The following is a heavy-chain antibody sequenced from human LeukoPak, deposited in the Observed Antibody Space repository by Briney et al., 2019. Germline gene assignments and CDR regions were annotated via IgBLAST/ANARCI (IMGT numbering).Heavy chain of an antibody. CDR1: GGTFSSYA. CDR3: ARAPIYCDILTGYYDDKTYFDY. V-gene: IGHV1-69*13. CDR2: IIPIFGTA. J-gene: IGHJ4*02. Sequence: SVKVSCKASGGTFSSYAISWVRQAPGQGLEWMGGIIPIFGTANYGQKFQGRVTITADESTSTAYMELSSLRSEDTAVYYCARAPIYCDILTGYYDDKTYFDYWGQGTLVTVSS. D-gene: IGHD3-9*01.